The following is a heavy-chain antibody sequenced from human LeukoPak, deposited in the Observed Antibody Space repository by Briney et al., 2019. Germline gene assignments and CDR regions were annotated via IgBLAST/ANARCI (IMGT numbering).Heavy chain of an antibody. J-gene: IGHJ3*02. D-gene: IGHD6-13*01. CDR1: GFTFSSYA. V-gene: IGHV3-23*01. Sequence: PGGSLRLSCAASGFTFSSYAMSWVRQAPGKGLEWVSAISGSGGSTYYADSVKGRFTISRDNSKNTLYLQMNSLRAEDTAVYYCARDYAAGTRAFDIWGQGTMVTVSS. CDR3: ARDYAAGTRAFDI. CDR2: ISGSGGST.